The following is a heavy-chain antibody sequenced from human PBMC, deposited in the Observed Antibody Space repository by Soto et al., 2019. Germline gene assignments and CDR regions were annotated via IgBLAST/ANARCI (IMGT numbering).Heavy chain of an antibody. V-gene: IGHV4-59*01. CDR2: IHYSGST. D-gene: IGHD6-13*01. Sequence: VQLQESGPGLVKPSETLSLTCTVSGGSISGYYWSWIRQSPGKGLEWIGYIHYSGSTNYNTSLQSRVTISVDTSKNQLSLKLSSVTAADTAVYYCARGSAAGTKSPFDYWCQGTLVTVSS. CDR1: GGSISGYY. J-gene: IGHJ4*02. CDR3: ARGSAAGTKSPFDY.